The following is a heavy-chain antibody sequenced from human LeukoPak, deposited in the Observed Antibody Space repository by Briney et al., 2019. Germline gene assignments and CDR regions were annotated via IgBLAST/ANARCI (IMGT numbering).Heavy chain of an antibody. J-gene: IGHJ5*02. Sequence: GASVKVSCKVSGYTLTEVAIHWVRQPPGKGLEWMGSFDPEDGETIYAENFQGSVTMTEDTSTDIAYMELSSLRSEDTAVYYCARGRGKIAAASSTWFDPWGQGTLVTVSS. CDR2: FDPEDGET. CDR3: ARGRGKIAAASSTWFDP. CDR1: GYTLTEVA. V-gene: IGHV1-24*01. D-gene: IGHD6-13*01.